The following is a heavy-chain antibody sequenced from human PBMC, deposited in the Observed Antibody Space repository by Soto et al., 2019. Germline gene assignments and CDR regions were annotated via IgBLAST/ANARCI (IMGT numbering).Heavy chain of an antibody. Sequence: QVQLQESGPGLVEPSQTLSLTCTVSGGSITIGSYYCSWIRQHPGKGLEWIGYIFSSGSTYYTPSLKSRVTISLDTSKNQFSLRVSSVTAADTAVYYCARYETGIFDYWGQGTLVTVSS. CDR2: IFSSGST. V-gene: IGHV4-31*03. J-gene: IGHJ4*02. CDR3: ARYETGIFDY. D-gene: IGHD7-27*01. CDR1: GGSITIGSYY.